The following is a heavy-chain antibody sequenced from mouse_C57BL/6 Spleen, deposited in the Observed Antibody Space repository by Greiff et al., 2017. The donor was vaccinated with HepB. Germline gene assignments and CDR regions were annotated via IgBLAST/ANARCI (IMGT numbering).Heavy chain of an antibody. D-gene: IGHD2-5*01. CDR1: GFSFNTYA. Sequence: DVQLQESGGGLVQPKGSLKLSCAASGFSFNTYAMNWVRQAPGKGLEWVARIRSKSNNYATYYADSVKDRFTISRDDSESMLYLQMNNLKTEDTAMYYCVRHRSNSGMDYWGQGTSVTVSS. CDR3: VRHRSNSGMDY. V-gene: IGHV10-1*01. CDR2: IRSKSNNYAT. J-gene: IGHJ4*01.